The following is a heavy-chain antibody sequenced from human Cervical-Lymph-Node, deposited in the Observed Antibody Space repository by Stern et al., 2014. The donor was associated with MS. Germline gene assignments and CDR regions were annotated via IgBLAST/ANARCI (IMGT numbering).Heavy chain of an antibody. CDR2: ISTISTI. Sequence: VQLVQSGGGLVQPGGSLRLSCAASGFPLSIYSMKWVRQAPGKGLEWVSYISTISTIYYADSVKGRFTISRDNAKNSLYLQMNSLRAEDTAVYFCARDDWVERLDSWGQGTLVTVSS. J-gene: IGHJ5*01. V-gene: IGHV3-48*01. D-gene: IGHD1-1*01. CDR3: ARDDWVERLDS. CDR1: GFPLSIYS.